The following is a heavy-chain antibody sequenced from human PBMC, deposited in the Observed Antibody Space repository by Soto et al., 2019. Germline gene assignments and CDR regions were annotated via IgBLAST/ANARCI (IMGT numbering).Heavy chain of an antibody. J-gene: IGHJ6*02. V-gene: IGHV1-58*01. CDR3: AACARAYYYYGMDV. Sequence: ASVKVSCKASGFTFTSSAVQWVRQARGQRLEWIGWIVVGSGNTNYAQKFQERVTITRDMSTSTAYMELSSLRSEDTAVYYCAACARAYYYYGMDVWGQGTTVTVSS. CDR2: IVVGSGNT. CDR1: GFTFTSSA.